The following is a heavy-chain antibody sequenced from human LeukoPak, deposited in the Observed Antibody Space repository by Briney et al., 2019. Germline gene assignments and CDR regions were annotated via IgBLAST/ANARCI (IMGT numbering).Heavy chain of an antibody. V-gene: IGHV3-30-3*01. CDR3: ARDQAYYGSGSSLDY. CDR1: GFNFSIYA. J-gene: IGHJ4*02. CDR2: LLYDGSIE. Sequence: GGSLRLSCEASGFNFSIYAMHWVRQAPGKGLEWVALLLYDGSIEFSADFVEGRFILSRDNSKNSLYLQMNSLRAEDTAVYYCARDQAYYGSGSSLDYWGQGTLVTVSS. D-gene: IGHD3-10*01.